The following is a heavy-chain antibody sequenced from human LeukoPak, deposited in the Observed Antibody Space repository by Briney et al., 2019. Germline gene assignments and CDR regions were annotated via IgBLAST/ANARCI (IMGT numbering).Heavy chain of an antibody. Sequence: GESLKISCKGSGYSFTSYWIGWVRQMPGKGLEWMGIIYPGDSDTRYSPSFQGQVTFSAEKSISTAYLQWSSLKASDTAMYDCARRYDGSGSDYFDYWGQGTLVTVSS. D-gene: IGHD3-22*01. CDR2: IYPGDSDT. CDR3: ARRYDGSGSDYFDY. CDR1: GYSFTSYW. J-gene: IGHJ4*02. V-gene: IGHV5-51*01.